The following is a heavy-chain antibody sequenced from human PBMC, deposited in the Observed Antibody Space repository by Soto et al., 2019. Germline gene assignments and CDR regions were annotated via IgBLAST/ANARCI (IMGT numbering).Heavy chain of an antibody. CDR1: GGSISSSRYY. Sequence: PSETLSLTCTVSGGSISSSRYYWGWIRQTPGKGLEWIGSIYYSGSTHYNPSLKSRVTISVDTSKNQFSLKLSSVTAADTAVYYCARHQGAAAGMGVDFWGQGALVTVSS. V-gene: IGHV4-39*01. D-gene: IGHD6-25*01. J-gene: IGHJ4*02. CDR2: IYYSGST. CDR3: ARHQGAAAGMGVDF.